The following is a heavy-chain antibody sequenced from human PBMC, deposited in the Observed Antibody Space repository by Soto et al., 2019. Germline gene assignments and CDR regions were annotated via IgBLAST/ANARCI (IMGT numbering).Heavy chain of an antibody. CDR1: GFTFSSDW. V-gene: IGHV3-74*01. CDR2: INNDGSDT. D-gene: IGHD3-16*01. Sequence: GGSLRLSCAASGFTFSSDWMHWVRQAPGKGLEWVANINNDGSDTYYADSVKGRFTISRDNAKNILYLQMNSLRAEDTAVYYCAANDYGWTLFDYWGQGTLVTVSS. J-gene: IGHJ4*02. CDR3: AANDYGWTLFDY.